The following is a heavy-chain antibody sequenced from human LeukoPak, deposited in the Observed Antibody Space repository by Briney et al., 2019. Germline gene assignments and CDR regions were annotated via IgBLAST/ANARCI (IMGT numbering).Heavy chain of an antibody. CDR1: GGSISSGDYY. J-gene: IGHJ6*03. CDR3: ARDLNYYYMDV. Sequence: SQTLSLTCTVSGGSISSGDYYWSWIRQPPGKGLEWIGYIYYSGSTYYNPSLKSRVTISVDTSKNQFSLRLSSVTAADTAVYYCARDLNYYYMDVWGKGTTVTVSS. CDR2: IYYSGST. V-gene: IGHV4-30-4*08.